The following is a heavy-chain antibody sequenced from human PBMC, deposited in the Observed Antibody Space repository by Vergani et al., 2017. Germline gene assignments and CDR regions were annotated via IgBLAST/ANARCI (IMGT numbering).Heavy chain of an antibody. Sequence: QVQLQESGPGLVKPSETLSLTCTVSGGSISSYYWSWIRQPPGKGLEWIGYIYYSGSTNYNPSLKSRVTISVDTSKNQFSLKLSSVTAADTAVYYCARGGIGAAAGTRWRWFDPWGEGTLVTVSS. CDR3: ARGGIGAAAGTRWRWFDP. D-gene: IGHD6-13*01. J-gene: IGHJ5*02. CDR2: IYYSGST. CDR1: GGSISSYY. V-gene: IGHV4-59*01.